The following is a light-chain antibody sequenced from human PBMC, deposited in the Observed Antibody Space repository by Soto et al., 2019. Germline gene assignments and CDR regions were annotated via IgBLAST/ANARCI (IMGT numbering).Light chain of an antibody. CDR3: QQYYDTPIT. CDR1: QSVLYSSNNKNY. V-gene: IGKV4-1*01. CDR2: WAS. J-gene: IGKJ5*01. Sequence: DLEITQFPDSLALSLSERATINCKSSQSVLYSSNNKNYLAWYQQKPGQPPKLLIYWASTRESGVPDRFSGSGSGTDFALTISSLQAEDVAVYSCQQYYDTPITFGQGTRLEI.